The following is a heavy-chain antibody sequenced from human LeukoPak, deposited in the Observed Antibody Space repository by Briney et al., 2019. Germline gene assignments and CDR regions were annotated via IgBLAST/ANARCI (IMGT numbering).Heavy chain of an antibody. J-gene: IGHJ4*02. CDR3: ARDSQAMGDYPFDY. CDR2: IIPIFGTA. CDR1: GGTFSSYA. D-gene: IGHD4-17*01. V-gene: IGHV1-69*01. Sequence: SVKVSCKASGGTFSSYAISWVRQAPGQGLEWMGGIIPIFGTANYAQKFQGRVTITADESTSTAYMELSGLRSEDTAVYYCARDSQAMGDYPFDYWGQGTLVTVSS.